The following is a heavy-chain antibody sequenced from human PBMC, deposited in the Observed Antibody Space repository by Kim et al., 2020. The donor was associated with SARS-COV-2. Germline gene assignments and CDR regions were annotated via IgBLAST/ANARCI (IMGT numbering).Heavy chain of an antibody. V-gene: IGHV3-30-3*01. D-gene: IGHD2-2*01. Sequence: GGSLRLSCAASGFTFSSYAMHWVRQAPGKGLEWVAVISYDGSNKYYADSVKGRFTISRDNSKNTLYLQMNSLRAEDTAVYYCARAGVLSPADLYYYYYYMDVWGKGTTVTVSS. J-gene: IGHJ6*03. CDR3: ARAGVLSPADLYYYYYYMDV. CDR2: ISYDGSNK. CDR1: GFTFSSYA.